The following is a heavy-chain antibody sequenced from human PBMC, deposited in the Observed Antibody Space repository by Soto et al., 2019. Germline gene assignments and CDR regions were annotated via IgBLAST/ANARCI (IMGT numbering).Heavy chain of an antibody. V-gene: IGHV4-4*07. Sequence: SETLSLTCTVSCGSISSYYWSWIRQPAGKGLEWIGRIYTSGSTNYNPSLKSRVTMSVDTSKNQFSLKLSSVTAADTAVYYCARGRRFLEWLPPYYYYGRDVWGQGNTVTVSS. J-gene: IGHJ6*02. D-gene: IGHD3-3*01. CDR3: ARGRRFLEWLPPYYYYGRDV. CDR1: CGSISSYY. CDR2: IYTSGST.